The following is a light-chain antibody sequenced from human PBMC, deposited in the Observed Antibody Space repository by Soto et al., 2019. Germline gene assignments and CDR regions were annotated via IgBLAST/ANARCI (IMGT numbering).Light chain of an antibody. CDR3: RSYTSSSTPYV. CDR1: SSDVGGYNY. CDR2: DVS. V-gene: IGLV2-14*01. Sequence: QSALTQPASVSGSPGQSITISCTGTSSDVGGYNYVSWYQQHPGKAPKLMIYDVSNRPSGVSNRFSGSKSGNTASLPISGLPAENAADYYCRSYTSSSTPYVFGTGIKLPVL. J-gene: IGLJ1*01.